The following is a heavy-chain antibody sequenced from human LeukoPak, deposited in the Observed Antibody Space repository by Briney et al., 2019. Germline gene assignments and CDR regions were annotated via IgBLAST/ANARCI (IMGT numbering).Heavy chain of an antibody. CDR2: IWYDGSNK. Sequence: PGGSLRLSCAAPGIPFSSFGMHWLRQAPGKGLEWVAFIWYDGSNKYYADSVKGRFTISRDNSKNTLYLQMNSLTAEDTAVYYCAREAVAGNPPYIDYWGQGTLVTVSS. V-gene: IGHV3-33*01. CDR3: AREAVAGNPPYIDY. CDR1: GIPFSSFG. D-gene: IGHD6-19*01. J-gene: IGHJ4*02.